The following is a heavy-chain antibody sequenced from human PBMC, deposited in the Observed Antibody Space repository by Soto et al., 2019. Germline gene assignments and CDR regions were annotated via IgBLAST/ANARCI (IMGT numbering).Heavy chain of an antibody. CDR2: IKQDGSEK. D-gene: IGHD2-15*01. CDR3: ARVLPGDCCFYAFDI. V-gene: IGHV3-7*03. CDR1: GFTFSSYW. J-gene: IGHJ3*02. Sequence: GGSLRLSCAASGFTFSSYWMSWVRQAPGKGLEWVANIKQDGSEKYYVDSVKGRFTISRDNAKNSLYLQMNSLRAEDTAVYYCARVLPGDCCFYAFDIWGQGTMVTVSS.